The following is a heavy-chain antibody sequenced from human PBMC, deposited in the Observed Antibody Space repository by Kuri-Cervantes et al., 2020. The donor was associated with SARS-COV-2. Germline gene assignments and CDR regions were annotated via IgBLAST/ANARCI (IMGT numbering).Heavy chain of an antibody. CDR1: GFTFSSYG. V-gene: IGHV3-33*01. Sequence: GGSLRLSCAASGFTFSSYGMHWVRQAPGKGLEWVAVIWYDGSNKYYADSVKGRFTISRDNSKNTLYLQMNSLRAEDMAVYYCARCSGITGTDFYYYYGMDVWGQGTTVTVSS. CDR2: IWYDGSNK. CDR3: ARCSGITGTDFYYYYGMDV. J-gene: IGHJ6*02. D-gene: IGHD1-7*01.